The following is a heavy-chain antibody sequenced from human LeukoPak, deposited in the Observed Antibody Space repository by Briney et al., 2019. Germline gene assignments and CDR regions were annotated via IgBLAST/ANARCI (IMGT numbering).Heavy chain of an antibody. Sequence: ASVKVSCKVSGYTLTELSMHWVRQAPGKGLEWMGGFDPEDGETIYAQKFQGRVTMTEDTSTDTAYMELSSLRSEDTAVYYCARVVKEMATNGVRAFDIWGQGTMVTVSS. D-gene: IGHD5-24*01. CDR2: FDPEDGET. J-gene: IGHJ3*02. CDR1: GYTLTELS. CDR3: ARVVKEMATNGVRAFDI. V-gene: IGHV1-24*01.